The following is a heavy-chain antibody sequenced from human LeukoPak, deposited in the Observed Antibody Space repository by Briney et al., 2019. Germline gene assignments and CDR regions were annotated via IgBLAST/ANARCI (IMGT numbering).Heavy chain of an antibody. V-gene: IGHV4-39*07. CDR1: GGSISSRNYY. Sequence: SETLSLTCTVSGGSISSRNYYWAWSRQAPGEGLEWIGMIYYTVSTNYNPSLKSRVTISVDTSKNQFSLELTSVTAADTAVYYCARDGTYSSGSTDAFDIWGQGTMVTVSS. D-gene: IGHD6-19*01. CDR3: ARDGTYSSGSTDAFDI. J-gene: IGHJ3*02. CDR2: IYYTVST.